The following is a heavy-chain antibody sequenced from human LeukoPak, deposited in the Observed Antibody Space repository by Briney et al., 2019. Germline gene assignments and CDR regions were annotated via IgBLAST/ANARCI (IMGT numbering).Heavy chain of an antibody. D-gene: IGHD3-10*01. Sequence: SETLSLTCAVSGGSISSGTYYWTWIRQPAGKGLEWIGRVSISGSSNYNPSLKTRVTISVDTSKNQISLKLRSVTAADTAVYYCARTTTVRGTYYMDVWGKGTTVTVSS. J-gene: IGHJ6*03. V-gene: IGHV4-61*02. CDR3: ARTTTVRGTYYMDV. CDR1: GGSISSGTYY. CDR2: VSISGSS.